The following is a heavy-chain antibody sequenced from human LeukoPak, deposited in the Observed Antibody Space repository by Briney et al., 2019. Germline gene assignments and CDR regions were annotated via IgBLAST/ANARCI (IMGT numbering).Heavy chain of an antibody. D-gene: IGHD2-15*01. CDR2: ISASGVTS. CDR1: GFNFDTYG. V-gene: IGHV3-23*01. CDR3: AKIDYRSGGGCYSKWFDY. J-gene: IGHJ4*02. Sequence: QPGGSLRLSCAASGFNFDTYGLSWVRQAPGKGLEWVSSISASGVTSESADSIKGRFTISRDNSRNTLYLQMESLRADDTAVYYCAKIDYRSGGGCYSKWFDYWGQGTLVTVSS.